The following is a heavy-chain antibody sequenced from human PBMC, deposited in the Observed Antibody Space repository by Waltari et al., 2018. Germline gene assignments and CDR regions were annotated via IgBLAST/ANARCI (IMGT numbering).Heavy chain of an antibody. CDR1: GYTFTSYD. CDR3: ARGVDCSSTSCYVFGY. V-gene: IGHV1-8*02. D-gene: IGHD2-2*01. J-gene: IGHJ4*02. Sequence: QVQLVQSGAEVKKPGASVKVSCKASGYTFTSYDINWVRQATGQGLEWMGWLNPNSGNPGYAQKFQGRGTMTRNTSISTAYMELSSLRSEDTAVYYCARGVDCSSTSCYVFGYWGQGTLVTVSS. CDR2: LNPNSGNP.